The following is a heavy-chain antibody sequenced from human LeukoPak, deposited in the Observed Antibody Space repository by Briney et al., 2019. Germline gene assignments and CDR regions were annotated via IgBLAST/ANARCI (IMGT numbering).Heavy chain of an antibody. Sequence: GGSLRLSCAASGFIFSSYAMSWVRQAPGKWLECVSVVSGSGGSTYYADSVKGRFTISRDNSKNTLYLQMNRLRAEDTAVYYCATGIVVVPAAISYFDYWGQGTLVTVSS. CDR3: ATGIVVVPAAISYFDY. V-gene: IGHV3-23*01. CDR2: VSGSGGST. CDR1: GFIFSSYA. J-gene: IGHJ4*02. D-gene: IGHD2-2*01.